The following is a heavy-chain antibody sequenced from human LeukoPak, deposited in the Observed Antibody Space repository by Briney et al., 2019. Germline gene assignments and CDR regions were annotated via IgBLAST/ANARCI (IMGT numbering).Heavy chain of an antibody. Sequence: SVKVSCKASGGTFSSYAISWVRQAPGQGLEWMGGIIPILGTANYAQKLQGRVTMTTDTSTSTAYMELRSLRSDGTAVYYCARDRDYYYGMDVWGQGTTVTVSS. J-gene: IGHJ6*02. V-gene: IGHV1-69*05. CDR2: IIPILGTA. CDR3: ARDRDYYYGMDV. CDR1: GGTFSSYA.